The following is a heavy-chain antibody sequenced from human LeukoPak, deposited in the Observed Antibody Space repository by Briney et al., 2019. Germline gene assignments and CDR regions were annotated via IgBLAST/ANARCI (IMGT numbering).Heavy chain of an antibody. J-gene: IGHJ4*02. Sequence: PSETLSLTCEVSGASLSGYYWSWIRQAPGKGLEWIGEISHSGSTNYNPSLKSRVTISAHTSKNQFSLKLSSVIGADTAVYFCARTGWGSGSYWFYWGQGTLVTVSA. V-gene: IGHV4-34*01. D-gene: IGHD3-10*01. CDR1: GASLSGYY. CDR3: ARTGWGSGSYWFY. CDR2: ISHSGST.